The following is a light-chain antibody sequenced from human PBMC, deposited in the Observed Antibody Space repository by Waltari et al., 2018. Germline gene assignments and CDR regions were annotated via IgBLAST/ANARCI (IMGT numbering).Light chain of an antibody. CDR1: QSVLYRSNNKNY. CDR3: QQYYSTLFT. V-gene: IGKV4-1*01. J-gene: IGKJ3*01. CDR2: WAS. Sequence: DIVMIQSPDSLAVSLGERATINCKSSQSVLYRSNNKNYLAWYQQKPGQPPKLLIYWASTRESGVPDRFSGSGSGTDFTLTISSLQAEDVAVYYCQQYYSTLFTFGPGTKVDIK.